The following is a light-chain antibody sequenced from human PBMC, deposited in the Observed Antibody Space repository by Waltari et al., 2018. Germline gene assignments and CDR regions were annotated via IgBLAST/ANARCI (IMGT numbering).Light chain of an antibody. J-gene: IGLJ2*01. CDR3: CSYAGSYVI. Sequence: QSALTQPRSVSGSPGPSVTISCTGTSRDVGGYNYVSWYQQHPGKAPKLMIYDVPKRPSGVPDRFSGSKSGNTASLTISGLQAEDETDYYCCSYAGSYVIFGGGTKLTVL. V-gene: IGLV2-11*01. CDR2: DVP. CDR1: SRDVGGYNY.